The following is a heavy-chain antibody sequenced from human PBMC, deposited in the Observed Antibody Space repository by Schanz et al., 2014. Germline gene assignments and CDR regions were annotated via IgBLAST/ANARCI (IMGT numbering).Heavy chain of an antibody. D-gene: IGHD6-13*01. CDR1: GYSFISHA. CDR3: ASSGAGYSSSWDFDY. J-gene: IGHJ4*02. Sequence: QVQLVQSGAEVKKPGASVKVSCKASGYSFISHAIHWVRQAPGQRLEWMGRIIPILGIANYAQKFQGRVTITADKSTFTAYMDVSSLRSEDTAVYYCASSGAGYSSSWDFDYWGQGTLVTGSS. CDR2: IIPILGIA. V-gene: IGHV1-69*04.